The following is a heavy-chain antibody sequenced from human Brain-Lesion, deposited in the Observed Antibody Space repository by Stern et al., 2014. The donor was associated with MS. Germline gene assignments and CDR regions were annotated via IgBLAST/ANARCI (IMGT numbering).Heavy chain of an antibody. Sequence: VQLVQSGAEVKKPGASVKVSCKVSGYTLTELSMHWVRQAPRKGLEWMGGFDPADGETIYAQKFQVRVTMTEDTSTDTAYMELSSLRSEDTAVYYCATLSPGAGGNYYRHFDYWGQGTLVTVSS. J-gene: IGHJ4*02. V-gene: IGHV1-24*01. CDR1: GYTLTELS. CDR2: FDPADGET. D-gene: IGHD4-23*01. CDR3: ATLSPGAGGNYYRHFDY.